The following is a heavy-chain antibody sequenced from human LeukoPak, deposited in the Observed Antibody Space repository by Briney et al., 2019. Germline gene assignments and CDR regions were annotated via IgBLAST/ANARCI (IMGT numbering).Heavy chain of an antibody. CDR2: IYYSGST. CDR3: ARGLRPSYFDY. J-gene: IGHJ4*02. V-gene: IGHV4-59*01. Sequence: SETLSLTCTVSGGSISSYYWSWIRQPPGKGLEWIGYIYYSGSTNYNPSLKSRVTISVDTSKNQFSLKLSSVTDADTAVYYCARGLRPSYFDYWGQGTLVTVSS. CDR1: GGSISSYY.